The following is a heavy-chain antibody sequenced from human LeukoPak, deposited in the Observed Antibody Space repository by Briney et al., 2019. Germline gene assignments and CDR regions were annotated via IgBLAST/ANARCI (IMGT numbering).Heavy chain of an antibody. CDR3: AHRHAIASDFDY. Sequence: EAGPTLVKVTQTLSLTCTFSGFSLSTSGVGVGWIRQPSGKALEWLALIYWNDDKRYSPSLKSRLTITKDTSKNQVVLTMTNKDSVATATYYCAHRHAIASDFDYWGQGTLVTVSS. CDR1: GFSLSTSGVG. V-gene: IGHV2-5*01. CDR2: IYWNDDK. D-gene: IGHD2-21*01. J-gene: IGHJ4*02.